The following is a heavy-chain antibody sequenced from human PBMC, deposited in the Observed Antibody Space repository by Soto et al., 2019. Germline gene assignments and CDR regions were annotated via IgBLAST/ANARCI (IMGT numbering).Heavy chain of an antibody. CDR2: ITLSSSSI. Sequence: GGSLRLSCAAAGFTFGDYGMNWVRQAPGKGLEWVSYITLSSSSIFYADSVKGRFTISRDNAKNSLYLQMNSLRAEDTAVYFCARDKGAVAYDAFDIWGQGTMVTVSS. D-gene: IGHD6-19*01. CDR1: GFTFGDYG. CDR3: ARDKGAVAYDAFDI. V-gene: IGHV3-48*01. J-gene: IGHJ3*02.